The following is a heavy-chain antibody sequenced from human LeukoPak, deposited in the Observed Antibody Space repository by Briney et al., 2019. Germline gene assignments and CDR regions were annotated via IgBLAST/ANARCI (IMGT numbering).Heavy chain of an antibody. CDR1: GGSISSGGYY. CDR2: IYYSGST. J-gene: IGHJ6*02. V-gene: IGHV4-31*03. CDR3: ARAVGRSTDTAMVNYYYYYGMDV. Sequence: PSETLSLTCTVSGGSISSGGYYWSWIRQHPGKGLGWIGYIYYSGSTYYNPSLKSRVTISVDTSKNQFSLKLSSVTAADTAVYYCARAVGRSTDTAMVNYYYYYGMDVWGQGTTVTVSS. D-gene: IGHD5-18*01.